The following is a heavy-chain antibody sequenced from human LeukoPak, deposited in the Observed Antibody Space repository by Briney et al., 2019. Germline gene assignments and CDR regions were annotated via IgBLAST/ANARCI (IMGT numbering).Heavy chain of an antibody. CDR3: ARGSDYSNGNIYEDDFEY. V-gene: IGHV3-7*01. CDR1: GFTFDKYW. J-gene: IGHJ4*02. D-gene: IGHD2-8*01. Sequence: GGSLRLSCAASGFTFDKYWMGWVRQAPGKGLEWVAQINQDGRVKHYVDSVKGRFTISRDNAKNLVSLQMSSLRAEDTAVYYCARGSDYSNGNIYEDDFEYWGQGTLVTVSS. CDR2: INQDGRVK.